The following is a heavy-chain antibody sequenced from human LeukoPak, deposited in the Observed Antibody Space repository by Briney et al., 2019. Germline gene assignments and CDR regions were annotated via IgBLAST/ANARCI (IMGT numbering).Heavy chain of an antibody. J-gene: IGHJ2*01. CDR1: GYSFTSYY. V-gene: IGHV1-46*01. CDR3: ARDRDCSGGSCYDWYFDL. CDR2: INPSGGST. Sequence: ASVKVSCQASGYSFTSYYMHWVRQAPGQGLEWMGIINPSGGSTSYAQKFQGRVTMTRDTSTSTVYMELSSLRSEDTAVYYCARDRDCSGGSCYDWYFDLWGRGTLVTVSS. D-gene: IGHD2-15*01.